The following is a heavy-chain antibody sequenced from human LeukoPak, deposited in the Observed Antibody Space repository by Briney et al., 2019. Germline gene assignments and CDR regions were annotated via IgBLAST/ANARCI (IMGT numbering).Heavy chain of an antibody. CDR3: ARDRGPLFTDYGDYYYGMDV. D-gene: IGHD4-17*01. J-gene: IGHJ6*02. V-gene: IGHV1-46*01. CDR2: INPSGGST. CDR1: GYTFTSYY. Sequence: ASVKVSCKASGYTFTSYYTHWVRQAPGQGLEWMGIINPSGGSTSYAQKFQGRVTMTRDTSTSTVYMELSSLRSEDTAVYYCARDRGPLFTDYGDYYYGMDVWGQGTTVTVSS.